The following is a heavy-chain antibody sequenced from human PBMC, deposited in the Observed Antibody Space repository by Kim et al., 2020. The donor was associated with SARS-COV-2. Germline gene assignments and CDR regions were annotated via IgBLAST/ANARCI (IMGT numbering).Heavy chain of an antibody. CDR1: GFTFSSYG. CDR3: AGPPALAAAGPLFEDGMDV. CDR2: ISYDGSNK. Sequence: GGSLRLSCAASGFTFSSYGMHWVRQAPGKGLEWVAVISYDGSNKYYADSVKGRFTISRDNSKNTLYLQMNSLRAEDTAVYYCAGPPALAAAGPLFEDGMDVWGQGTTVTVSS. J-gene: IGHJ6*02. D-gene: IGHD6-13*01. V-gene: IGHV3-33*05.